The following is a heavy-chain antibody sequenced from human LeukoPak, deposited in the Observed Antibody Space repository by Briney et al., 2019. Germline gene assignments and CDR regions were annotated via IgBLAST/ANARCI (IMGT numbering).Heavy chain of an antibody. V-gene: IGHV1-2*02. J-gene: IGHJ4*02. CDR3: ARLPTGVAGTVDC. D-gene: IGHD6-19*01. Sequence: ASVKVSCKASGYTFTDYYMHWVRQVPGQGLECMGWIHPRSGETNYAQKFRGRLTMTRDTSISTAYMELSSLKSDDTALYYCARLPTGVAGTVDCWGQGTLVTVSS. CDR1: GYTFTDYY. CDR2: IHPRSGET.